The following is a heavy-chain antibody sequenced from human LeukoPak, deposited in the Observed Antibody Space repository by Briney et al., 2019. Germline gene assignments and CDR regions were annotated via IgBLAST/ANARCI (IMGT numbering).Heavy chain of an antibody. CDR2: IDSSGSNI. Sequence: GGSLRLSCAASGFTFSSYEMNWVRQAPGKGLEWVSYIDSSGSNIHYADSVKGRFTISRDNAKNSLYLQMNSLRAEDTAVYYCARTKEMASISYFDSWGQGTLVTVSS. V-gene: IGHV3-48*03. CDR1: GFTFSSYE. J-gene: IGHJ4*02. CDR3: ARTKEMASISYFDS. D-gene: IGHD5-24*01.